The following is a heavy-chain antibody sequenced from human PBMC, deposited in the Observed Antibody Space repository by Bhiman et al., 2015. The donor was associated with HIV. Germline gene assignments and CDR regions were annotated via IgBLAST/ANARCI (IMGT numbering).Heavy chain of an antibody. CDR1: GFSFSDAW. D-gene: IGHD4-11*01. CDR3: TTDSSNYARGNP. CDR2: IRSKADGGTT. V-gene: IGHV3-15*01. Sequence: EEQLVESGGGLVKPGGSLRLSCVASGFSFSDAWMSWVRQAPGKGLEWVGRIRSKADGGTTDDAAPVKGRFTISRDDSKNTLYLQMNSLKTEDTAVYYCTTDSSNYARGNPWGQGTLVTVST. J-gene: IGHJ5*02.